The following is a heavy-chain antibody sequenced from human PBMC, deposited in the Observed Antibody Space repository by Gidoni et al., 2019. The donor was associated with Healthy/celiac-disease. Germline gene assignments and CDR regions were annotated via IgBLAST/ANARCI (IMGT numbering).Heavy chain of an antibody. Sequence: EVQLVESGGGLVQPGGSLRLSCAASGFTFSSYEMHWVRQAPGKGLEWVSYISISGSTIYYADSVKGRFTISRDNAKNSLYLQMNSLRAEDTAVYYCARALRDRGYYYDSSGYTPANDAFDIWGQGTMVTVSS. J-gene: IGHJ3*02. CDR2: ISISGSTI. D-gene: IGHD3-22*01. CDR1: GFTFSSYE. CDR3: ARALRDRGYYYDSSGYTPANDAFDI. V-gene: IGHV3-48*03.